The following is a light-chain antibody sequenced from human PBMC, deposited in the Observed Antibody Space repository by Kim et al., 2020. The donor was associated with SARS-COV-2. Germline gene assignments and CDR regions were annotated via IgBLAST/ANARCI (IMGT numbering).Light chain of an antibody. J-gene: IGKJ4*01. CDR1: QSVANL. CDR3: QQSASSPLT. Sequence: EIVLTQSPGTLSLSPGERATLSCRASQSVANLLAWYQQKPGQAPRLLIYRASSRARGIPDRFSGGGSGTDFTLTISSLEPEDFAVYYCQQSASSPLTFGGGTKLEI. CDR2: RAS. V-gene: IGKV3-20*01.